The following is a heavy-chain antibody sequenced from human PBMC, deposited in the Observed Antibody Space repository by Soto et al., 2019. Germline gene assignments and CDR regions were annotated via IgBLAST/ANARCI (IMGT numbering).Heavy chain of an antibody. Sequence: ASVKVSCKASGYTFTNYGISWVRQAPGQGLEWMGWISALNGNTDYAQKFQGRVTMTTDTPTSTAYMELRSLTSDDTAVYYCARAGAALTILFDYWGQGALVTVSS. V-gene: IGHV1-18*01. CDR3: ARAGAALTILFDY. D-gene: IGHD4-17*01. J-gene: IGHJ4*02. CDR1: GYTFTNYG. CDR2: ISALNGNT.